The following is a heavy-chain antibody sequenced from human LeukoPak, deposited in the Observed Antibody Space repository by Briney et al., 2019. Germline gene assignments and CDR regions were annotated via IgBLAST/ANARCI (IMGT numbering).Heavy chain of an antibody. D-gene: IGHD6-19*01. Sequence: GASVKVSCKASGYTFTSYGITWVRQAPGQGPEWMGWISGYRGNTNYAEKVQGRVTMTTDTSTSTAYMELRSLRSDDTAVYYCARTHSSGWYSVGYYYMDVWGKGTTVTVSS. CDR2: ISGYRGNT. CDR1: GYTFTSYG. J-gene: IGHJ6*03. CDR3: ARTHSSGWYSVGYYYMDV. V-gene: IGHV1-18*04.